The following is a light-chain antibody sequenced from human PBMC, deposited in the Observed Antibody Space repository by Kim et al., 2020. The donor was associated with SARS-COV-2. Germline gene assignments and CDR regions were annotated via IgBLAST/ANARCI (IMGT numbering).Light chain of an antibody. V-gene: IGKV3D-15*01. Sequence: VSPGERATLSCRASQRITSNLAWYQQKPGQAPRLLIYAASTRATGIPARFSGSGSGTDFTLTIISLQSEDFAFYYCQQYNNWPFTFGPGTKVDIK. CDR1: QRITSN. J-gene: IGKJ3*01. CDR3: QQYNNWPFT. CDR2: AAS.